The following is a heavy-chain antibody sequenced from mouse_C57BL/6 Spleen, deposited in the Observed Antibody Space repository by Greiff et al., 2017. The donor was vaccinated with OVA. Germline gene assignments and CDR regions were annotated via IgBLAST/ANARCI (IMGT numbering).Heavy chain of an antibody. Sequence: EVQLVESGGDLVKPGGSLKLSCAASGFTFSSYGMSWVRQTPDKRLEWVATISSGGSYTYYPDSVKGRFTISRANAKNTLYLQMSSLKSEDTAMYYCARLDDYDVGFAYWGQGTLVTVSA. CDR2: ISSGGSYT. CDR1: GFTFSSYG. V-gene: IGHV5-6*01. J-gene: IGHJ3*01. CDR3: ARLDDYDVGFAY. D-gene: IGHD2-4*01.